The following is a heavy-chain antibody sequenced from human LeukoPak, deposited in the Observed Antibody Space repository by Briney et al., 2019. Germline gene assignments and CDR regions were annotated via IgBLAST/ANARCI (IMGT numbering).Heavy chain of an antibody. D-gene: IGHD3-3*01. V-gene: IGHV1-18*01. J-gene: IGHJ4*02. CDR3: ARDRAFGFLEWLFDY. Sequence: ASVKVSCKASGYTFTSYGISWVRQAPGQGLEWMGWISAYNGNTNYAQKLQGRVTMTTDTSTSTAYMELRSLRSDDTAVYYCARDRAFGFLEWLFDYWGQGTLVTVSS. CDR2: ISAYNGNT. CDR1: GYTFTSYG.